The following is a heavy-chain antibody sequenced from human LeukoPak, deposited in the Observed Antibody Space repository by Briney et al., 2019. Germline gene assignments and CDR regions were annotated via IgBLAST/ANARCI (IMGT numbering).Heavy chain of an antibody. CDR3: ARGLAAMEGEFSDS. D-gene: IGHD6-19*01. V-gene: IGHV1-69*13. Sequence: ASVKVSCKASGGPFTSYAISWVRQAPGQGLEWIGEIIPIFGTSNYAQKFQGRVTITADESTSTAHMELSSLRSEDTAIYSCARGLAAMEGEFSDSWGQGTLVTVSS. J-gene: IGHJ4*02. CDR1: GGPFTSYA. CDR2: IIPIFGTS.